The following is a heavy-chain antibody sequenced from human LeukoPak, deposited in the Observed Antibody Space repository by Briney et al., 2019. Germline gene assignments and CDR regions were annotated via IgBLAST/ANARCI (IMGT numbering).Heavy chain of an antibody. V-gene: IGHV3-15*01. D-gene: IGHD1-26*01. CDR2: INSKTDGGTT. J-gene: IGHJ4*02. CDR3: TAREFHY. CDR1: GFTFSDYS. Sequence: GGSLRLSCAASGFTFSDYSMRWVRQAPGKGLEWVGRINSKTDGGTTDYVAPVKGRFTISRDDSQNTLYLQMNSLKTEDTAVYYCTAREFHYWGQGTLVTVSS.